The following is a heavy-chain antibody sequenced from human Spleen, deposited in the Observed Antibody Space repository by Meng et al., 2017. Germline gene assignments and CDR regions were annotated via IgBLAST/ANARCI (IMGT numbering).Heavy chain of an antibody. CDR3: ARGPTTMAHDFDY. V-gene: IGHV4-34*01. D-gene: IGHD4-11*01. CDR2: INHSGST. J-gene: IGHJ4*02. Sequence: QGQVQQWGAGLLKPSETLSLPCAVYGGSFSGYYWSWIRQPPGKGLEWIGEINHSGSTNYNPSLESRATISVDTSQNNLSLKLSSVTAADSAVYYCARGPTTMAHDFDYWGQGTLVTVSS. CDR1: GGSFSGYY.